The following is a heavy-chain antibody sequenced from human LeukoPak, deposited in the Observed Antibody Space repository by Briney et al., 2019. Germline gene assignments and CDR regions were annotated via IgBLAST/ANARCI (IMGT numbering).Heavy chain of an antibody. CDR2: IIPIFGTA. Sequence: ASVKVSCKASGGTFSSYAISWVRQAPGQGLEWMGGIIPIFGTANYVQKFQGRVAITTDESTSTAYMELSSLRSEDTAVYYCARPQGWSSGYFNWFDPWGQGTLVTVSS. D-gene: IGHD3-22*01. V-gene: IGHV1-69*05. J-gene: IGHJ5*02. CDR1: GGTFSSYA. CDR3: ARPQGWSSGYFNWFDP.